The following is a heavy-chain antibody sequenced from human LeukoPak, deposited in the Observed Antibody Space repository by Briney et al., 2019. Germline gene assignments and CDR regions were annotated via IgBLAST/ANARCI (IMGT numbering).Heavy chain of an antibody. Sequence: GGSLRLSCAASGFTFSSYAMHWVRQAPGKGLEYVSAISSNGGSTYYANSVKGRFTISRDNAKNSLYLQMNSLRAEDTALYHCARGRITGTTRGSYAFDIWGQGTMVTVSS. CDR2: ISSNGGST. D-gene: IGHD1-20*01. V-gene: IGHV3-64*01. CDR1: GFTFSSYA. J-gene: IGHJ3*02. CDR3: ARGRITGTTRGSYAFDI.